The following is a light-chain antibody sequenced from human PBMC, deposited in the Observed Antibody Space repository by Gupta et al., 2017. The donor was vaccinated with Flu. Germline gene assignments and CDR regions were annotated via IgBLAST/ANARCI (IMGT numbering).Light chain of an antibody. Sequence: DTQMTQSPSTLSASVGDRVTITCRASQSISSYLAWYQQKPGKAPKLLIYQASSLESGVPSRFSGSGSGTEFTLTISSLKPEDFATYYCQQDNTYSYFFGQGTKMEI. CDR1: QSISSY. V-gene: IGKV1-5*03. J-gene: IGKJ2*01. CDR2: QAS. CDR3: QQDNTYSYF.